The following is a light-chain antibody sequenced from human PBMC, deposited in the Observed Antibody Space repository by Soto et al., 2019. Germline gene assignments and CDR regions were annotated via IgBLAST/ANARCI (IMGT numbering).Light chain of an antibody. CDR3: SAWDASLNGDV. V-gene: IGLV1-44*01. CDR2: SNY. Sequence: QSVLTQPPSASGTPGQRVTISCSGSSSNIGSKTVNWYQQLPGTAPKLLIYSNYQRPSGVPDRFSGSKSGTSASLAISGLQSEDEADYYCSAWDASLNGDVFGTGTKLTV. CDR1: SSNIGSKT. J-gene: IGLJ1*01.